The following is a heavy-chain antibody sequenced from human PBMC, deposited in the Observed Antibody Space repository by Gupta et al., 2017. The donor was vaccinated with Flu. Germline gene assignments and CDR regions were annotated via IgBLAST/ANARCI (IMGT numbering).Heavy chain of an antibody. V-gene: IGHV3-30*18. CDR3: AKDYLAAQAVYYDMNV. D-gene: IGHD2-15*01. CDR2: ISYDGSNR. J-gene: IGHJ6*03. Sequence: APGKGLEWVAFISYDGSNRYYADSVKGRFTVSRDNSKNTLSLQINSLRSEDTALYLCAKDYLAAQAVYYDMNVWGKGTTVTVSS.